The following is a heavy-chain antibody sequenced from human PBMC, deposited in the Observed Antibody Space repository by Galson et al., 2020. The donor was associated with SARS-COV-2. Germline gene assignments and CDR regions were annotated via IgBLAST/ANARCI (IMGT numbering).Heavy chain of an antibody. V-gene: IGHV4-4*07. J-gene: IGHJ1*01. CDR2: IYTSGST. CDR1: GGSISSYY. D-gene: IGHD3-22*01. CDR3: ARHETVITILSAPDEYFQH. Sequence: ETSETLSLTCTVSGGSISSYYWSWVRQPAGKGLGWIGRIYTSGSTTYNTSLKSRVNMSVDTSKNQFSLKLSSVTAADTAVYYCARHETVITILSAPDEYFQHWGQGTLVTVSS.